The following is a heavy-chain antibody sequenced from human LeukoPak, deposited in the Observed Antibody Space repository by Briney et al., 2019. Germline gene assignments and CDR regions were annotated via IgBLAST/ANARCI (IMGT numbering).Heavy chain of an antibody. CDR1: GGSFSGYY. V-gene: IGHV4-34*01. D-gene: IGHD6-13*01. Sequence: SETLSLTCAVYGGSFSGYYWSWIRQPPGKGLEWIGEINHSGSNNYNPSLKSRVTISVDTPKNQFSLKLSSVTAADTAVYYCARGTRAAGTGYWGQGTLVTVSS. CDR2: INHSGSN. J-gene: IGHJ4*02. CDR3: ARGTRAAGTGY.